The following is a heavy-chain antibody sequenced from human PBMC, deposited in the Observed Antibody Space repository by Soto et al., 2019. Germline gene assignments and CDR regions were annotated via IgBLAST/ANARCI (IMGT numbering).Heavy chain of an antibody. J-gene: IGHJ5*02. Sequence: QVQLVQSGAEVKKPGASVKVSCKASGYTFTSYDINWVRQATGQGLEWMGWMNPNSGNTGYAQKFQGRVTMTRNTSIITAYMELSRLRSEDTAVYYCAGGRKALAAAGTFRNWFDPWGQGTLVTVSS. CDR3: AGGRKALAAAGTFRNWFDP. CDR1: GYTFTSYD. CDR2: MNPNSGNT. D-gene: IGHD6-13*01. V-gene: IGHV1-8*01.